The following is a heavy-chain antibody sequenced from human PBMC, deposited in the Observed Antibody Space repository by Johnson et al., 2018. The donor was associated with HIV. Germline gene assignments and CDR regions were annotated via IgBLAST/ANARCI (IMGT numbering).Heavy chain of an antibody. Sequence: VQLVESGGVVVQPGGSLRLSCAASGFTVRSNYMSWVRQAPGKGLEWVSHISATGASTYSADSVKGRFTISRDNSKNTLYLQMNSLRAEEAAVYCCAKEIGQYYYESSGYAFDMWGQGTMVTVSS. CDR1: GFTVRSNY. V-gene: IGHV3-23*04. J-gene: IGHJ3*02. CDR3: AKEIGQYYYESSGYAFDM. D-gene: IGHD3-22*01. CDR2: ISATGAST.